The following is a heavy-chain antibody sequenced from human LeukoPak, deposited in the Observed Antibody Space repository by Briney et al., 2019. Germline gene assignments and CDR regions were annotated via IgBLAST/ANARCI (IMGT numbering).Heavy chain of an antibody. CDR3: ARDGYSGSDAL. D-gene: IGHD5-12*01. Sequence: SETLSLTCTASNGTISHHYWSWIRQPPGKGLEWIGYIYHSGSTNYNPSLKSRVTISVDTSQNQFYLKLSSVTAADTAVYYCARDGYSGSDALWGQGTLVTVSS. CDR1: NGTISHHY. J-gene: IGHJ4*02. V-gene: IGHV4-59*11. CDR2: IYHSGST.